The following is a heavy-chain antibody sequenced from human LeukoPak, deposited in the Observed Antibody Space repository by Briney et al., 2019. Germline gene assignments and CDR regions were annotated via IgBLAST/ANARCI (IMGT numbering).Heavy chain of an antibody. CDR2: IYYSGST. CDR1: GGSSSSYY. V-gene: IGHV4-59*01. D-gene: IGHD3-3*01. CDR3: ARVTVWSGYYFDY. J-gene: IGHJ4*02. Sequence: SETLSLTCTVSGGSSSSYYWSWIRQPPGKGLEWIGYIYYSGSTNYNPSPKSRVTISVDTSKNQFSLKLSSVTAADTAVYYCARVTVWSGYYFDYWGQGTLVTVSS.